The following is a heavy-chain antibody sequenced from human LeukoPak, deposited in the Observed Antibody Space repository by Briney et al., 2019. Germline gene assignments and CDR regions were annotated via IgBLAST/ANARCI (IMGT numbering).Heavy chain of an antibody. Sequence: GGSLRLSCAASGFTVSSIHMVWVRQAPGKGLEWVSVTYAGGNSYYADSVKGRFIISRDISKNTLYLQMNSLRAEDSALYYCARGGRGSAAVVAPRSFDIWGQGTMVTVSS. V-gene: IGHV3-53*01. CDR2: TYAGGNS. D-gene: IGHD3-22*01. CDR3: ARGGRGSAAVVAPRSFDI. CDR1: GFTVSSIH. J-gene: IGHJ3*02.